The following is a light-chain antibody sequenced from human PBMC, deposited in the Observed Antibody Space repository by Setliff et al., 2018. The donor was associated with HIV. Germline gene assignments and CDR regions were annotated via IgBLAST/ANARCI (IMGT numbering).Light chain of an antibody. CDR2: DVT. Sequence: QSVLTRPASVSGSPGHSITISCTGTSSDVGEYDYVSWYQQHPGKAPKLIIYDVTYRPSGVSNRFSGSKSGNTASLTISGLQAEDEADYYCSSHRDTNTLEVFGTGTKVTVL. CDR3: SSHRDTNTLEV. CDR1: SSDVGEYDY. V-gene: IGLV2-14*03. J-gene: IGLJ1*01.